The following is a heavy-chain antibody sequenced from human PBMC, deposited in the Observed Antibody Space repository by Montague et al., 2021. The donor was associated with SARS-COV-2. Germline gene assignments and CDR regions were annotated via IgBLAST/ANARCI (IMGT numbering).Heavy chain of an antibody. D-gene: IGHD3-9*01. J-gene: IGHJ6*02. CDR2: IYYRGST. Sequence: SETLSLTCTVSGGSISSGDYYWSWIRQPPGKGLEWIGCIYYRGSTYYNPSLKSRVTISVDTSKNQFSPKLSSVTAADTAVYYCARQPVLRYFDWLHWFGGMDVWGRGTTVTVSS. V-gene: IGHV4-39*01. CDR1: GGSISSGDYY. CDR3: ARQPVLRYFDWLHWFGGMDV.